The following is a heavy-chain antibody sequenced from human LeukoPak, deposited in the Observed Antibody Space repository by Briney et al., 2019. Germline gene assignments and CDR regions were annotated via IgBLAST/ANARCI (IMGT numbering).Heavy chain of an antibody. CDR3: ARVRDYYDSRGYYFEYFDH. D-gene: IGHD3-22*01. V-gene: IGHV3-53*01. Sequence: PGGSLRLSCAASGFTVSSNYMSWVRQAPGKGLEWVSVIYSGGSTYYADSVKGRFTISRDNSKNTLYLQMNSLRAEDTAVYYCARVRDYYDSRGYYFEYFDHWGQGTLVTVSS. CDR2: IYSGGST. CDR1: GFTVSSNY. J-gene: IGHJ1*01.